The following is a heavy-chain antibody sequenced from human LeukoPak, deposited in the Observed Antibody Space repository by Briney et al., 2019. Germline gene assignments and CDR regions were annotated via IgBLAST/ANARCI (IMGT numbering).Heavy chain of an antibody. D-gene: IGHD6-19*01. J-gene: IGHJ3*01. V-gene: IGHV3-23*01. CDR1: GFTFSNYA. CDR3: ARGGWLSSDAFDV. Sequence: GGSLRLPCAASGFTFSNYAVSWVRQAPGKGLDWVSVISGPGTSTSYGNSVKGRLAISRDNSKNTVFLQMNSLRAEDTAVYYCARGGWLSSDAFDVWGQGTMVTVSS. CDR2: ISGPGTST.